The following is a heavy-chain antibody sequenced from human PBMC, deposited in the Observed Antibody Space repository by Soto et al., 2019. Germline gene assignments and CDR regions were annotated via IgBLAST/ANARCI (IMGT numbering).Heavy chain of an antibody. V-gene: IGHV3-7*01. Sequence: EVQLVESGGGLVQPGGSLRLSCSASGFTFSTYWMSWVRQAPGKGLEWVANIKQDGSEKYYVDSVRGRFTISRDTAKNSLYLQMNSLRAEDTAVYYCARAYYYDSSGFSPVGYWGQRTLVTVSS. J-gene: IGHJ4*02. CDR1: GFTFSTYW. CDR3: ARAYYYDSSGFSPVGY. CDR2: IKQDGSEK. D-gene: IGHD3-22*01.